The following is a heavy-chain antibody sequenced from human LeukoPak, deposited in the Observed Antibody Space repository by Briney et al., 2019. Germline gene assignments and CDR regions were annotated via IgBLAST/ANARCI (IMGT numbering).Heavy chain of an antibody. D-gene: IGHD2-2*01. CDR2: INPNRGGT. V-gene: IGHV1-2*02. Sequence: GASVKVSCKASGYTFTGYYMHWVRQAPGHRLEWMGWINPNRGGTKYAQKFQGRVTMTRDTSISPASMELSRLRSDDLTAYYCAKDERVVPAAESEGCDYGGERTRDTVPT. J-gene: IGHJ4*02. CDR1: GYTFTGYY. CDR3: AKDERVVPAAESEGCDY.